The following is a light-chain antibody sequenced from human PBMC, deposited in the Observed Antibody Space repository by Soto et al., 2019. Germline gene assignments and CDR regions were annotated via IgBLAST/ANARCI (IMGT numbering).Light chain of an antibody. CDR2: DAV. CDR1: QSVSNY. CDR3: QQRSDWPLT. J-gene: IGKJ4*01. Sequence: DIVVTQTTGALSLSPGERATLSCRASQSVSNYLAWYQQKPGQAPRLLIYDAVKRATGIPARFSGSGSGTEFTLTISSLQPEDFGVYYCQQRSDWPLTFGGGTIVDIK. V-gene: IGKV3-11*01.